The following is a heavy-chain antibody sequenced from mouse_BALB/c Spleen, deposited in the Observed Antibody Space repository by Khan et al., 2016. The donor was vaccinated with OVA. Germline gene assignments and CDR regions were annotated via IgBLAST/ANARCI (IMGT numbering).Heavy chain of an antibody. J-gene: IGHJ2*01. Sequence: QMQLEESGPGLVAPSQSLSITCTVYGYSLTRYGVHWVRQPPGKGLEWLGLIWAGGSTNYNWALMSRLSISIDNSTILVFLIMNSLQTDDTALYYCARSKYLAKYWGQGTTLTVSS. CDR3: ARSKYLAKY. CDR2: IWAGGST. V-gene: IGHV2-9*02. CDR1: GYSLTRYG.